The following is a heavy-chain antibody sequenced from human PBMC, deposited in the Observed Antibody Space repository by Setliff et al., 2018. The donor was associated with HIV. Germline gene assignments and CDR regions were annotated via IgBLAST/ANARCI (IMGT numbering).Heavy chain of an antibody. CDR3: TRAYYNFWSGLHKYYYYYMDV. Sequence: GGSLRLSCTASGFTFGDYAMSWVRQAPGKGLEWVGFIRSKAYGGTTEYAASVKGRFTISRDDSKSIAYLQMYSLKTEDTAVYYCTRAYYNFWSGLHKYYYYYMDVWGKGTTVTVSS. CDR1: GFTFGDYA. J-gene: IGHJ6*03. CDR2: IRSKAYGGTT. D-gene: IGHD3-3*01. V-gene: IGHV3-49*04.